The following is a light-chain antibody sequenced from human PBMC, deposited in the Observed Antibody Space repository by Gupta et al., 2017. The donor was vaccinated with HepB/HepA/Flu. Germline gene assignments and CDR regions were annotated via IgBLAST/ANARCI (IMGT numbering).Light chain of an antibody. V-gene: IGKV2-28*01. CDR3: MQALQTPWT. Sequence: DIVMTQSPLSLPVPPGEPASISCRSSQSLLHSNGYKYLDWYLQKPGQSPQLLIYLGSNRASGVPDRFRGSGSGTDFTLKISRVEAEDVGVYYCMQALQTPWTFGQGTKVEIK. CDR2: LGS. CDR1: QSLLHSNGYKY. J-gene: IGKJ1*01.